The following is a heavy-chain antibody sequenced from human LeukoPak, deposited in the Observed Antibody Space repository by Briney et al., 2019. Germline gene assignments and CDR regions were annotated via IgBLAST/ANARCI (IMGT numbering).Heavy chain of an antibody. CDR3: ARVVARPGYSSSWYFWRGGTNWFDP. Sequence: GGTLRLSCAASGFTFSSYEMNWVRQAPGKGLEWVSYISSSGSTIYYADSVKGRFTISRDNAKNSLYLQMNSLRAEDTAVYYCARVVARPGYSSSWYFWRGGTNWFDPWGQGTLVTVSS. CDR2: ISSSGSTI. D-gene: IGHD6-13*01. CDR1: GFTFSSYE. J-gene: IGHJ5*02. V-gene: IGHV3-48*03.